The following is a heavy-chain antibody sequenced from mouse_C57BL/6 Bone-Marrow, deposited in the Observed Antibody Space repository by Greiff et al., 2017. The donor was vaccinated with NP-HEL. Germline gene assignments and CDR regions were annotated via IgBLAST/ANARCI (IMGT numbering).Heavy chain of an antibody. V-gene: IGHV1-82*01. CDR3: TAQATAWFAY. D-gene: IGHD3-2*02. CDR2: IYPGDGDT. Sequence: QVQLKESGPELVKPGASVKISCKASGYAFSSSWMNWVKQRPGKGLEWIGRIYPGDGDTNYNGKFKGKATLTADKSSSTAYMQLSSLTSEDSAVYCCTAQATAWFAYWGQGTLVTVAA. J-gene: IGHJ3*01. CDR1: GYAFSSSW.